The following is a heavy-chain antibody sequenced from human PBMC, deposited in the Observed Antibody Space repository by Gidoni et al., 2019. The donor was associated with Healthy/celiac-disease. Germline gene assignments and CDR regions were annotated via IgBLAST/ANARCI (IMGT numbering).Heavy chain of an antibody. CDR1: GYTLTELS. V-gene: IGHV1-24*01. CDR3: ATGRLTGVRGFSWFDP. Sequence: QVQLVQSGAEVKKPGASVKVSCKGSGYTLTELSMHWVRQAPGKGLEWMGGFDPEDGETIYAQKFQGRVTMTEDTSTDTAYMELSSLRSEDTAVYYCATGRLTGVRGFSWFDPWGQGTLVTVSS. D-gene: IGHD3-10*01. J-gene: IGHJ5*02. CDR2: FDPEDGET.